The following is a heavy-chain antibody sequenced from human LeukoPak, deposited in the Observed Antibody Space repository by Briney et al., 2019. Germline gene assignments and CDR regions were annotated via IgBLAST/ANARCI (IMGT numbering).Heavy chain of an antibody. CDR3: ARSSMAARWNIDY. Sequence: GASVKVSCKASGYTFTSYDINWVRQATGQGLEWMGWMNPNSGNTGYAQKFQGRVTITRNTSISTAYMELSSLRSEDTAVYYCARSSMAARWNIDYWGQGTLVTVSS. CDR2: MNPNSGNT. V-gene: IGHV1-8*03. J-gene: IGHJ4*02. D-gene: IGHD6-6*01. CDR1: GYTFTSYD.